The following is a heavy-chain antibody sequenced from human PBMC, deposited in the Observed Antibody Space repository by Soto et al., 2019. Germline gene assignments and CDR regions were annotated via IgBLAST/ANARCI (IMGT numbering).Heavy chain of an antibody. D-gene: IGHD2-15*01. CDR3: ARLLEYYGMDV. V-gene: IGHV4-39*01. CDR1: GGSISSSSYY. CDR2: IYYSGST. J-gene: IGHJ6*02. Sequence: PSETLFLTCTVSGGSISSSSYYWGWIRQPPGKGLEWIGSIYYSGSTYYNPSLKSRVTISVDTSKNQFSLKLSSVTAADTAVYYCARLLEYYGMDVWGQGTTVTVSS.